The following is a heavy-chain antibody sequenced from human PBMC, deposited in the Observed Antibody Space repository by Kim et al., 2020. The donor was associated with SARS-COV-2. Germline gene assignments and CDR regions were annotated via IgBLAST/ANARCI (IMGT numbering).Heavy chain of an antibody. D-gene: IGHD2-2*01. Sequence: SETLSLTCTVTGGSISSYYWSWIRQPPGKGVEWIGYIHNSGSTNYNSSLKGRVTISIDTSKNQFSLKLSSVTAADTAVYYWARFGGTIAWGQGTLGTVSS. CDR1: GGSISSYY. J-gene: IGHJ5*02. CDR3: ARFGGTIA. V-gene: IGHV4-59*13. CDR2: IHNSGST.